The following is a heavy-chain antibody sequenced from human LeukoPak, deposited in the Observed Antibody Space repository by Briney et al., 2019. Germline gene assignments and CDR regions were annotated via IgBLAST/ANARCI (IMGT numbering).Heavy chain of an antibody. CDR2: VNPSSSYT. CDR1: GFTFSSYA. Sequence: GGSLILSCAASGFTFSSYAMSWVRQAPGKGLEWVSYVNPSSSYTNYADSVKGRFTISRDNAKNSLYLQMNSLRAEDTAVYYCARGHYGLDVWGQGTTVTVSS. J-gene: IGHJ6*02. CDR3: ARGHYGLDV. V-gene: IGHV3-21*05.